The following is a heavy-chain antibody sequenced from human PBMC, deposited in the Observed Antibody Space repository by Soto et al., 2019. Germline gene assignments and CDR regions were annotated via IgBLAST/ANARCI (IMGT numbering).Heavy chain of an antibody. CDR3: ARVSILGQYYDYVWGSYRYTFLDPRFVVFDY. CDR1: GGSISSGDYY. Sequence: SETLSLTCTVSGGSISSGDYYWSWIRQPPGKGLEWIGYIYYSGSTYYNPSLKSRVTISVDTSKNQFSLKLSSVTAADTAVYYCARVSILGQYYDYVWGSYRYTFLDPRFVVFDYWGQGTLVTVSS. D-gene: IGHD3-16*02. V-gene: IGHV4-30-4*01. J-gene: IGHJ4*02. CDR2: IYYSGST.